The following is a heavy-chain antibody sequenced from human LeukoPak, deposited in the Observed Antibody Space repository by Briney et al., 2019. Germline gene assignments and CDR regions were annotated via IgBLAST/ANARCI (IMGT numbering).Heavy chain of an antibody. J-gene: IGHJ4*02. CDR2: IYYSGST. V-gene: IGHV4-61*01. CDR1: GGSVSSGSYY. D-gene: IGHD5-18*01. Sequence: PSGTLSLTCTVSGGSVSSGSYYWSSIRQPPGRGLEWIGYIYYSGSTNYNPSLKSRVTISVDTSKNQFSLKLSSVTAADTAVYYCARDTDTAMAYWGQGTLVTVSS. CDR3: ARDTDTAMAY.